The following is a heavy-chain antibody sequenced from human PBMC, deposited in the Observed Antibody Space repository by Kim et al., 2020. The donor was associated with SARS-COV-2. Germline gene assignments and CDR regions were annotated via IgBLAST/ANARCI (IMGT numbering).Heavy chain of an antibody. V-gene: IGHV1-46*01. CDR2: INPSGGST. CDR3: ARGTDLYCSGGICQLYYYYGMDV. CDR1: GYTFTSYY. J-gene: IGHJ6*02. D-gene: IGHD2-15*01. Sequence: ASVKVSCKASGYTFTSYYIHWVRQAPGQGLEWMGIINPSGGSTSYAQKFQGRVTMTRDTSTSTVYMELSSLRSEDTAVYYCARGTDLYCSGGICQLYYYYGMDVWGQGTTVTVSS.